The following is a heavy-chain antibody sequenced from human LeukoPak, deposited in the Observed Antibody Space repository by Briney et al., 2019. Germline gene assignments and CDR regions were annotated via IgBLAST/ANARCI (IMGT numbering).Heavy chain of an antibody. CDR2: IWYDGINK. Sequence: GGSLRLSCAASGFTFSHYGMHWVRQAPGKGLEWVAVIWYDGINKYYSDSVKGRFTISRDSSKNTLSLHMNSLRAEDTAVYHCARDRPLVATISDAYDIWGQGTMVTVSS. J-gene: IGHJ3*02. CDR3: ARDRPLVATISDAYDI. CDR1: GFTFSHYG. D-gene: IGHD5-12*01. V-gene: IGHV3-33*01.